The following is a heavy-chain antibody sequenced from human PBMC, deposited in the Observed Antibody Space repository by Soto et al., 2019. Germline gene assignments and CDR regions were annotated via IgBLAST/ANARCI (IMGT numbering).Heavy chain of an antibody. CDR3: ARRYSSGWYGWFDP. Sequence: SETLSRTCTVSGGSISIYYWSCIWQPPGKGLEWIGYIYYSGSTNYNPSLKSRVTISVDTSKNQFSLKLSSVTAADTAVYYCARRYSSGWYGWFDPWGQGTLVTVS. CDR2: IYYSGST. V-gene: IGHV4-59*08. D-gene: IGHD6-19*01. CDR1: GGSISIYY. J-gene: IGHJ5*02.